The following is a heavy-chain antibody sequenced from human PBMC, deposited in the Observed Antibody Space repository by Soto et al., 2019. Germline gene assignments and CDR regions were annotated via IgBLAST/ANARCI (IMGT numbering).Heavy chain of an antibody. CDR2: SSGSGSGGST. V-gene: IGHV3-23*01. J-gene: IGHJ4*02. CDR1: GFTFTNYA. D-gene: IGHD4-4*01. Sequence: EVQLLESGAGAVQPGGSLRLSCAASGFTFTNYAMTWLRQAPGKGLEWVSISSGSGSGGSTNYADSVKGRFAISRDNSKDPLLLPMHSGRVEDTAVCLCANVRDDDRNYVFDYWGQASLVTVSS. CDR3: ANVRDDDRNYVFDY.